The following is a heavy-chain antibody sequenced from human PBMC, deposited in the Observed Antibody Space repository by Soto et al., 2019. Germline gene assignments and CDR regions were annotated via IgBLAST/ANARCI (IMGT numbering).Heavy chain of an antibody. CDR3: ARDPEMIVVVIGPSPGDY. CDR1: GYTFTSYG. D-gene: IGHD3-22*01. CDR2: ISAYNGNT. Sequence: QVQLVQSGAEVKKSGASVKVSCKASGYTFTSYGISWVRQAPGQGLEWMGWISAYNGNTNYAQKLQGRVTMTTDTSTSTAYMELRSLRSDDTAVYYCARDPEMIVVVIGPSPGDYWGQGTLVTVSS. V-gene: IGHV1-18*04. J-gene: IGHJ4*02.